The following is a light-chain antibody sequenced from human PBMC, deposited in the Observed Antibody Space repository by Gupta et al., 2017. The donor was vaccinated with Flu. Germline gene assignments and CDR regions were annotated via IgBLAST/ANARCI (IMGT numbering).Light chain of an antibody. V-gene: IGKV1-5*03. CDR2: KAS. CDR1: QSIDIW. Sequence: SPSTLSASVGDRVTITCRASQSIDIWLAWYQQKPGKVPKLLIYKASTLEIGVPSRFSGSGSGTEFTLTINSLQPDDSATYYCQRYDSRWTFGQGTRVEVK. J-gene: IGKJ1*01. CDR3: QRYDSRWT.